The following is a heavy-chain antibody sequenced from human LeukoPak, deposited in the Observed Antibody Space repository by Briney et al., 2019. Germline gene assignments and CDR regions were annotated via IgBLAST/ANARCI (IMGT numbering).Heavy chain of an antibody. Sequence: SVKVSCKASGGTFSSYAISWVRQAPGQGLEWMGGIIPIFGTANHAQKFQGRVTITADKSTSTAYMELSSLRSEDTAVYYCARSSIIAAAGPYYFDYWGQGTLVTVSS. J-gene: IGHJ4*02. CDR1: GGTFSSYA. CDR2: IIPIFGTA. CDR3: ARSSIIAAAGPYYFDY. D-gene: IGHD6-13*01. V-gene: IGHV1-69*06.